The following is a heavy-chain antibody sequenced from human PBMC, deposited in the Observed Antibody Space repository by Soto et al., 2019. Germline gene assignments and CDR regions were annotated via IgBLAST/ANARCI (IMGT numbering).Heavy chain of an antibody. D-gene: IGHD2-15*01. V-gene: IGHV3-53*01. J-gene: IGHJ6*02. CDR1: GFTVSSNY. CDR3: ASSTRLGYCSGGSCSALSSSYYYYGMDV. Sequence: LSLTCAASGFTVSSNYMSWVRQAPGKGLEWVSVIYSGGSTYYADSVKGRFTISRDNSKNTLYLQMNSLRAEDTAVYYCASSTRLGYCSGGSCSALSSSYYYYGMDVWGQGTTVTVSS. CDR2: IYSGGST.